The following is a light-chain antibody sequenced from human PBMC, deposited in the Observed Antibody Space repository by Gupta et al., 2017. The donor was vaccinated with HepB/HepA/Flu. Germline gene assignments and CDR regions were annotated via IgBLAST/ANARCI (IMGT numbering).Light chain of an antibody. CDR3: GTFDYSLNIWV. Sequence: QSVLTQPPSVSAAPGQKVHSPCSGRSPNIGKNYASWYHQLPGTAPKLLIYENNKRPSGIPDRFSGSKSGTSATLGITGLQTGDEADYYCGTFDYSLNIWVFGGGTKLTVL. CDR2: ENN. CDR1: SPNIGKNY. J-gene: IGLJ3*02. V-gene: IGLV1-51*01.